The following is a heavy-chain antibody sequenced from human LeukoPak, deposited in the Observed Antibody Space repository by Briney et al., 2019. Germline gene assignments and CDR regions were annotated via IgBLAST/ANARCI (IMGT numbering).Heavy chain of an antibody. Sequence: GGSLRLSCAASGFTFSGSAMHWVRQASGKGLEWVGRIRSKANSYATAYAAPVKGRFTISRDDSKNTAYLQMNSLKTEDTAVYYCTNYYDSSGYGGVYYFDYWGQGTLVTVSS. CDR2: IRSKANSYAT. CDR3: TNYYDSSGYGGVYYFDY. CDR1: GFTFSGSA. V-gene: IGHV3-73*01. J-gene: IGHJ4*02. D-gene: IGHD3-22*01.